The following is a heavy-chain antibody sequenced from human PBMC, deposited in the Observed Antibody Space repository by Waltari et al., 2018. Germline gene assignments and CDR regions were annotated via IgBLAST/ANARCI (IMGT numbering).Heavy chain of an antibody. Sequence: QLQQWRARLLTPSATLSLPCSVYGGSFSGSYWSWIRQPQGTGLEWIGEINHSGSTNYNTSQKSRVTITVETSKNQYSRKLSSVTDAETAVYYGARALYGDFDYWGQGTLVTVSS. CDR3: ARALYGDFDY. D-gene: IGHD4-17*01. CDR1: GGSFSGSY. CDR2: INHSGST. V-gene: IGHV4-34*01. J-gene: IGHJ4*02.